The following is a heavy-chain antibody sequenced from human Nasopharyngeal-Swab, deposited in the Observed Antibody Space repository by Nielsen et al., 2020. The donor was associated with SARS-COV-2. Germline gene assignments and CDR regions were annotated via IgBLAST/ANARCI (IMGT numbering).Heavy chain of an antibody. D-gene: IGHD3-3*01. CDR1: GFTFNKYD. V-gene: IGHV3-13*01. CDR3: ARGDYDFGGGGMDV. CDR2: LGTAGDT. Sequence: GGSLRLSCAASGFTFNKYDMHWVRQATGEGLEWVSALGTAGDTYYPDSVRARFTISRENAKSSLYLQMNSLRSGDTAVYYCARGDYDFGGGGMDVWGQGTTVTVSS. J-gene: IGHJ6*02.